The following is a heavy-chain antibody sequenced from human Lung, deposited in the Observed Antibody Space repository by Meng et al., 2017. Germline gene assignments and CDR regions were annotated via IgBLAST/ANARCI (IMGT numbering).Heavy chain of an antibody. D-gene: IGHD3-10*01. CDR1: GGSISSGVYY. Sequence: QVQLQESGPGLLEPSQTLSLTCPVSGGSISSGVYYWSWIRQPPGKGREWIGHIHYTGRTYYNPSLESRITISVDTPNRQVSQKLSTMTAADSAVYYCARESDGSGRLDCWGQGTLVTVSS. J-gene: IGHJ4*02. CDR3: ARESDGSGRLDC. CDR2: IHYTGRT. V-gene: IGHV4-31*03.